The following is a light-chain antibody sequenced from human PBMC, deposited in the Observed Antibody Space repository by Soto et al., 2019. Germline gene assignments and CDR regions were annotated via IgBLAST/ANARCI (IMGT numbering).Light chain of an antibody. Sequence: DIQMTQSPSSLSASVGDRVTITCQASQDISNYLNWYQQKPGKAPKLLIYDASNLETGVPSRFSGSGSGTDFNFNISSLQPEDIATYYCQQYDNLPLTFGGGTKVEIK. CDR2: DAS. CDR1: QDISNY. J-gene: IGKJ4*01. CDR3: QQYDNLPLT. V-gene: IGKV1-33*01.